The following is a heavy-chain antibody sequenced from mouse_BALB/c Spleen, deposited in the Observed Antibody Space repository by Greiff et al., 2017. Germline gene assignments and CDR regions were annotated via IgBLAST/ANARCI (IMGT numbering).Heavy chain of an antibody. CDR1: GFTFSSFG. CDR3: ARYDYDGGPFDY. D-gene: IGHD2-4*01. V-gene: IGHV5-17*02. Sequence: DVMLVESGGGLVQPGGSRKLSCAASGFTFSSFGMHWVRQAPEKGLEWVAYISSGSSTIYYADTVKGRFTISRDNPKNTLFLQMTSLRSEDTAMYYCARYDYDGGPFDYWGQGTTLTVSS. J-gene: IGHJ2*01. CDR2: ISSGSSTI.